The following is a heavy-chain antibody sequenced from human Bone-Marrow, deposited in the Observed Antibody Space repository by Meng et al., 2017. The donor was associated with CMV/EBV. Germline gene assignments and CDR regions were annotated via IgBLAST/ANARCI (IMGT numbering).Heavy chain of an antibody. CDR2: IYSGGSST. CDR1: GFTFSSYA. Sequence: GGSLRLSCAAFGFTFSSYAMSWVRQTPGKGLEWVSVIYSGGSSTYYADSVKGRFTISRDNSKNTLYLQMNSLRAEDTAVYYCAKDRDGYNLSPFDYWGQGTLVTVSS. V-gene: IGHV3-23*03. CDR3: AKDRDGYNLSPFDY. D-gene: IGHD5-24*01. J-gene: IGHJ4*02.